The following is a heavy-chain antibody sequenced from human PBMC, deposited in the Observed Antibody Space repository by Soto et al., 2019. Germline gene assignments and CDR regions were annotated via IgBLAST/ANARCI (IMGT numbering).Heavy chain of an antibody. V-gene: IGHV4-4*02. CDR2: IYHSGST. CDR1: GGSISSSNW. CDR3: ARADNWNDVLSEAFDI. Sequence: SETLSLTCAVSGGSISSSNWWRWVRQPPGKGLEWIGEIYHSGSTNYNPSLKSRLTISVDKSKNQFSLKLSSVTAADTAVYYCARADNWNDVLSEAFDIWGQGTMVTVSS. D-gene: IGHD1-1*01. J-gene: IGHJ3*02.